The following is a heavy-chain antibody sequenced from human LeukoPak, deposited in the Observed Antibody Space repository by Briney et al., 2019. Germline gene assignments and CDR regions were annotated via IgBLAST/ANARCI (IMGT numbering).Heavy chain of an antibody. V-gene: IGHV3-11*06. J-gene: IGHJ6*02. CDR3: ARGLRYYYYGMDV. Sequence: GGPLRLSCAASGSTFSVYYMSWIRQAPGKGLECVSYISSSSSYTNYADSVKGRFTISRVNAKNSLYLQMDSLRAEDTAVYYCARGLRYYYYGMDVWGQGTTVTVSS. CDR1: GSTFSVYY. CDR2: ISSSSSYT. D-gene: IGHD3-16*01.